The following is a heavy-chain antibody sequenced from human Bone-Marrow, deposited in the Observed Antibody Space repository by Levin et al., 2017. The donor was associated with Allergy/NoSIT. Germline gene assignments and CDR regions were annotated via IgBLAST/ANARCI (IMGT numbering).Heavy chain of an antibody. Sequence: GESLKISCVASGFTFSSYDMHWVRQAPGKGLEWVAIISSDETKKYYEDSVKGRFTISRDNSKNTLYVQMNSLRADDTAVYYCARHRYSSLDDHYFDFWGQGTRVTVSS. J-gene: IGHJ4*02. D-gene: IGHD3-16*02. V-gene: IGHV3-30-3*01. CDR1: GFTFSSYD. CDR3: ARHRYSSLDDHYFDF. CDR2: ISSDETKK.